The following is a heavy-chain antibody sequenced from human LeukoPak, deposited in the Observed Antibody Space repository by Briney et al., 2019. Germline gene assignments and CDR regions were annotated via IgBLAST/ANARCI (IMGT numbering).Heavy chain of an antibody. J-gene: IGHJ4*02. D-gene: IGHD2-21*02. CDR1: GFTFSSYA. V-gene: IGHV3-23*01. CDR2: ISGSGGST. CDR3: AKVGPLVVTAIRLYYFDY. Sequence: PGGSLRLSCAASGFTFSSYAMSWVRQAPGKGLEWVSAISGSGGSTYYADSVKGRFTISRDNSKNTLYLQMNSLRAEDTAVYYCAKVGPLVVTAIRLYYFDYWGQGTLVTVSS.